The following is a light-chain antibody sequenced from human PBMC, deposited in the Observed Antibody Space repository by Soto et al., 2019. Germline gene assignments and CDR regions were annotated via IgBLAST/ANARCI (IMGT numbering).Light chain of an antibody. CDR2: AAS. CDR1: QSISSY. V-gene: IGKV1-33*01. Sequence: DIQMTQSPSTLSASLGDRVTITCRASQSISSYLNWYQQKPGEAPKLLIYAASSLETGVPSRFSGSGSGTDFTLTISSLQPEDFATYYCQQYDNLPLIFGQGTRLEIK. CDR3: QQYDNLPLI. J-gene: IGKJ5*01.